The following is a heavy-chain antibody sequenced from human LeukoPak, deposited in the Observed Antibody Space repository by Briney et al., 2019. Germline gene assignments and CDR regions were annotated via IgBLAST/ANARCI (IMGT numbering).Heavy chain of an antibody. CDR1: GGTFSSYA. Sequence: ASVKVSCKASGGTFSSYAISWVRQAPGQGLEWMGGIIPIFGTANYAQKFQGRVTITPDESTSTAYMELSSLRSEDTAVYYCARGGYCSGGSCYRIDYWGQGTLVTVSS. CDR3: ARGGYCSGGSCYRIDY. J-gene: IGHJ4*02. D-gene: IGHD2-15*01. CDR2: IIPIFGTA. V-gene: IGHV1-69*01.